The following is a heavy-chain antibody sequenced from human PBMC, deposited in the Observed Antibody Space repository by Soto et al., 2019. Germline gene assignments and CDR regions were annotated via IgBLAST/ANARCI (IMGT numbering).Heavy chain of an antibody. D-gene: IGHD2-2*01. Sequence: ASVKVSCKASGYTFTSYAMHWVRQAPGQRLEWMGWINAGNGNTKYSQKFQGRVTITRDTSASTAYMELGSLRSEDTAVYYCARDMPPHDAFDIWGQGTMVTVSS. CDR1: GYTFTSYA. V-gene: IGHV1-3*01. CDR2: INAGNGNT. J-gene: IGHJ3*02. CDR3: ARDMPPHDAFDI.